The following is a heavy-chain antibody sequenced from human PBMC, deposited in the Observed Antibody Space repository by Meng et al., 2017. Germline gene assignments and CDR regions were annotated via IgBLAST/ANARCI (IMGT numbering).Heavy chain of an antibody. D-gene: IGHD3-10*01. CDR2: IFHSGNT. Sequence: QLQLQESGPGLVKPSETLSLTCAVSGGSVSSGGYSWNWIRQPPGKGLEWIGYIFHSGNTYYNPSLESRVTISIDTSKNQFSLKVTSATAADTAVYYCARGYGGLDYWGQGTLVTVSS. V-gene: IGHV4-30-2*01. CDR1: GGSVSSGGYS. J-gene: IGHJ4*02. CDR3: ARGYGGLDY.